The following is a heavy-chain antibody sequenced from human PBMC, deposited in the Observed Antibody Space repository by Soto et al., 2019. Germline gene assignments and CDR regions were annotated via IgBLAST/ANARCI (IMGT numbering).Heavy chain of an antibody. CDR1: GFSLSDYF. J-gene: IGHJ3*02. CDR2: INPSGDSR. D-gene: IGHD3-3*01. CDR3: ARGVPVGVVTALVDDI. Sequence: ASVKVSCKASGFSLSDYFMHWVRKAPGQGLEWMGIINPSGDSRNYAPKFQGRVTMTRNTSISTANMELSSLRSEDTVVYYCARGVPVGVVTALVDDIWGQGTMVTVSS. V-gene: IGHV1-46*01.